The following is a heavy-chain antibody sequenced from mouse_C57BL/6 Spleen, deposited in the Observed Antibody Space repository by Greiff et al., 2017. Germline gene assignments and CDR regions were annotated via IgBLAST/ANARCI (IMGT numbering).Heavy chain of an antibody. CDR2: IDPSDSYT. J-gene: IGHJ2*01. V-gene: IGHV1-59*01. Sequence: VQLQQPGAELVRPGTSVKLSCKASGYTFTSYWMHWVKQRPGQGLEWIGVIDPSDSYTNYNQKFKGKATLTVDTSSSTAYMQLSSLTSEDSAVYYCARWGSPYYYGSSSYFDSRGQATTLTVST. CDR3: ARWGSPYYYGSSSYFDS. D-gene: IGHD1-1*01. CDR1: GYTFTSYW.